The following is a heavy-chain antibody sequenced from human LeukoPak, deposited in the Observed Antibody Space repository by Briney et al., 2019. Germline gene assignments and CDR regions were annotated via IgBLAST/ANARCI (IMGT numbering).Heavy chain of an antibody. V-gene: IGHV4-59*01. J-gene: IGHJ4*02. CDR1: GDSISSYY. CDR2: IYYSGST. D-gene: IGHD6-19*01. Sequence: SETLSLTCTVSGDSISSYYWSWIRQPPGKGLEWIGYIYYSGSTNYNPSLKSRVTISVDTSKNQFSLKLSSVSAADTAVYYCARGAIAMAGTIEYWGQGTLVTVSS. CDR3: ARGAIAMAGTIEY.